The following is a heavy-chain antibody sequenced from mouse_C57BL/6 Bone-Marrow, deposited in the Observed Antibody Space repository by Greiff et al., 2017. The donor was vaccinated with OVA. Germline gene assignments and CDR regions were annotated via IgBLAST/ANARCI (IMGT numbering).Heavy chain of an antibody. J-gene: IGHJ2*01. CDR2: IYPGSGST. CDR3: AKEGYGSSYV. Sequence: VQLQQSGAELVKPGASVKMSCKASGYTFTSYWITWVKQRPGQGLEWIGDIYPGSGSTNYNEKFKSKATLTVDTSSSTAYMQLSSLTSEDSAVXDCAKEGYGSSYVWGQGTTLTVSS. D-gene: IGHD1-1*01. CDR1: GYTFTSYW. V-gene: IGHV1-55*01.